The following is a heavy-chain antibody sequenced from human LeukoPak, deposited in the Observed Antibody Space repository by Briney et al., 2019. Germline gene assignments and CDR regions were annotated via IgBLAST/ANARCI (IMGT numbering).Heavy chain of an antibody. CDR2: IYYSGTT. D-gene: IGHD2-15*01. Sequence: SETLSLTCTVSGGSISSYYWSWIRQPPGKGLEWIGYIYYSGTTNYNPSLKSRVAISVDTSKNQFSLRLTSVTAADTAVYFCASLPSGGTRLDYWGQGTLVTVSS. CDR3: ASLPSGGTRLDY. CDR1: GGSISSYY. V-gene: IGHV4-59*08. J-gene: IGHJ4*02.